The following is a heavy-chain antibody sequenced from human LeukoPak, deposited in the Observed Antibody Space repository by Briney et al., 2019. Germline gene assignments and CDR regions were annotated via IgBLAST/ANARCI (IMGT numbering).Heavy chain of an antibody. D-gene: IGHD6-19*01. V-gene: IGHV3-53*01. CDR1: GFTVSSNY. CDR3: ARGKYSSGWSHFDY. CDR2: IYSGGST. J-gene: IGHJ4*02. Sequence: PGGSLRLSCAASGFTVSSNYMSWVRQAPGKGLEWVSVIYSGGSTYYADSVKGRFTISRDNSKNTLYLQMHSLRAEDTAVYYCARGKYSSGWSHFDYWGQGTLVTVSS.